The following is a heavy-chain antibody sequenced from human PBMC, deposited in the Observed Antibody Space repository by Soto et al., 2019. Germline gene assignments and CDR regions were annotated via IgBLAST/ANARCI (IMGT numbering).Heavy chain of an antibody. Sequence: PGGSLRLSCAASGFTFSTYNMNWVRQAPGKGLEWVSSISSSSSYIYYADSVKGRFTISRDNAKNSLYLQMNSLRAEDTAVYYCSSSSGYYQWYFDDWGQGTRVTVSS. D-gene: IGHD3-22*01. J-gene: IGHJ4*02. V-gene: IGHV3-21*01. CDR1: GFTFSTYN. CDR2: ISSSSSYI. CDR3: SSSSGYYQWYFDD.